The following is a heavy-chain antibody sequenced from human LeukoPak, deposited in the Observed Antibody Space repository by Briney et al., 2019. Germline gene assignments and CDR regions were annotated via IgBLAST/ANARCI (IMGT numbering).Heavy chain of an antibody. D-gene: IGHD6-25*01. Sequence: SQTLSLTCAVSGGSISSGGYSWSWIRQPPGKGLEWIGYIYHSGSTYYNPSLKSRVTISVDRSKNQFSLKLSSATAADTAVYYCARGLKGYSSVDWFDPWGQGTLVTVSS. CDR2: IYHSGST. J-gene: IGHJ5*02. CDR1: GGSISSGGYS. CDR3: ARGLKGYSSVDWFDP. V-gene: IGHV4-30-2*01.